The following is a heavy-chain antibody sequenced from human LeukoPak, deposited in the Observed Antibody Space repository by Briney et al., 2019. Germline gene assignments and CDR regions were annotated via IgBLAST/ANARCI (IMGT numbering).Heavy chain of an antibody. CDR2: INPYSGDT. V-gene: IGHV1-2*06. D-gene: IGHD3-10*01. CDR1: GYTFTGFH. CDR3: ARGTPGHLHYYYYYDMDV. J-gene: IGHJ6*03. Sequence: ASVKVSCKASGYTFTGFHIHWVRQAPGQRPEWMGRINPYSGDTNFAPKFQGRVTMTRDTSITTAYMDLSSLTPDDTAVYFCARGTPGHLHYYYYYDMDVWGKGTTVTVSS.